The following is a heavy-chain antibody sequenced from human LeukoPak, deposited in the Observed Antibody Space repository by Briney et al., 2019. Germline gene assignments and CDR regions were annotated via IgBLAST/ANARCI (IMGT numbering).Heavy chain of an antibody. J-gene: IGHJ5*02. CDR3: ARGEVITMVRGDIGSNWFDP. V-gene: IGHV1-3*04. CDR2: INTGNGNT. D-gene: IGHD3-10*01. Sequence: VSVKVSCKASGYSFTRYAIYWVRQAPGQRLEWMGWINTGNGNTKYSQKFQGRVTVTRDTSASTAYMELSSLRSEDTAMYFCARGEVITMVRGDIGSNWFDPWGQGTLVIVSS. CDR1: GYSFTRYA.